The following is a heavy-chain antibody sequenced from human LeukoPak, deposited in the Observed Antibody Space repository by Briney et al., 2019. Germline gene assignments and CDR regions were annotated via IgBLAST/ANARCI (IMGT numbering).Heavy chain of an antibody. J-gene: IGHJ4*02. CDR1: GYTFTSYA. CDR3: ARGPVTTYYYDSSGYPPDY. D-gene: IGHD3-22*01. V-gene: IGHV7-4-1*02. Sequence: GASVKVSCKASGYTFTSYAMNWVRQAPGQGLEWMGWINTNTGNPTYAQGFTGRFVFSLDTSVSTAYLQISSLKAEDTAVYYCARGPVTTYYYDSSGYPPDYWGQGTLVTVSS. CDR2: INTNTGNP.